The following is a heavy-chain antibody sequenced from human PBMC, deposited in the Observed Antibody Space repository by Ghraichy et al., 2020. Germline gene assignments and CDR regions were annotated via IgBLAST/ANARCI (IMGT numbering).Heavy chain of an antibody. CDR3: ARDYYYYDSSGYYPKFDY. Sequence: SVKVSCKASGGTFSSYAISWVRQAPGQGLEWMGGIIPIFGTANYAQKFQGRVTITADKSTSTAYMELSSLRSEDTAVYYCARDYYYYDSSGYYPKFDYWGQGTLVTVSS. J-gene: IGHJ4*02. CDR2: IIPIFGTA. D-gene: IGHD3-22*01. CDR1: GGTFSSYA. V-gene: IGHV1-69*06.